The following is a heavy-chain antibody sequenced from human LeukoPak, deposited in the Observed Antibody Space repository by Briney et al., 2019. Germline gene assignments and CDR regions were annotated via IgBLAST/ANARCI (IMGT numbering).Heavy chain of an antibody. CDR1: GYTFTDYY. V-gene: IGHV1-2*02. J-gene: IGHJ4*02. CDR3: GREIGYCSSTSCPLYGY. CDR2: FNPNSGGT. D-gene: IGHD2-2*01. Sequence: GASVKVCCKASGYTFTDYYVHWVREAPGQGLEWMGWFNPNSGGTNYAEKFQVRGSMTRDTSISTAYMDLCSLRSDDTAVYYCGREIGYCSSTSCPLYGYWGQGTLVTVSS.